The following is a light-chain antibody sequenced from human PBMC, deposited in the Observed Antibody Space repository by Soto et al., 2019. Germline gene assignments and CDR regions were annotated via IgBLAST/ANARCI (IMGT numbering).Light chain of an antibody. CDR3: SSYTSATALV. V-gene: IGLV2-14*01. J-gene: IGLJ1*01. Sequence: QSALTQPASVSGSPGQSITISCTGTSSDVGGYHFVSWYQRHPGKSPKLIISEVSHRPSGVSKRFSGSKSDNTASLTTPGLQTDDDAYYYCSSYTSATALVFGSGTTVTVL. CDR1: SSDVGGYHF. CDR2: EVS.